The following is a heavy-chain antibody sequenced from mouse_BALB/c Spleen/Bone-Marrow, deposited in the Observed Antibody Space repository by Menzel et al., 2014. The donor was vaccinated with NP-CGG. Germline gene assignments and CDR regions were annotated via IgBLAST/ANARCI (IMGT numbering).Heavy chain of an antibody. J-gene: IGHJ2*01. V-gene: IGHV1-7*01. D-gene: IGHD2-13*01. Sequence: VQLQQSGAELAKPGASVKMSCKASGYTFTSYWMHWVKQRPGQGLEWIGYINPSTGYTEYNQKFKDKATLTADKSPSTAYMQLSSLTSEDSAVYYCARRAVRYFDYWGQGTTLTVSS. CDR2: INPSTGYT. CDR1: GYTFTSYW. CDR3: ARRAVRYFDY.